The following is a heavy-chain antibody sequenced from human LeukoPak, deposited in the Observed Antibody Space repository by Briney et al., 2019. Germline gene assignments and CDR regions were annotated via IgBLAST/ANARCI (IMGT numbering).Heavy chain of an antibody. D-gene: IGHD2-2*01. V-gene: IGHV1-69*02. CDR1: GGTFSSYT. CDR2: ILPILGIA. J-gene: IGHJ6*02. Sequence: ASVKVSCKASGGTFSSYTISWVRQAPGQGLEWMGRILPILGIANYAQKFQGRVTITADKSTSTAYMELSSLRSEDTAVYYCFVVPARSYYYGMDVWGQGTTVTVSS. CDR3: FVVPARSYYYGMDV.